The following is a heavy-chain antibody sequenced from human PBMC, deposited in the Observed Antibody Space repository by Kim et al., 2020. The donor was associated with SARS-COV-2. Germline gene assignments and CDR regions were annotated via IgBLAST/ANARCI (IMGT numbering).Heavy chain of an antibody. D-gene: IGHD3-3*01. V-gene: IGHV3-15*01. J-gene: IGHJ4*02. CDR3: TTGVSDDFWSGYYFFDY. Sequence: VKGRFTISRDDSKNTLYLQMNSLKTEDTAVYYCTTGVSDDFWSGYYFFDYWGQGTLVTVSS.